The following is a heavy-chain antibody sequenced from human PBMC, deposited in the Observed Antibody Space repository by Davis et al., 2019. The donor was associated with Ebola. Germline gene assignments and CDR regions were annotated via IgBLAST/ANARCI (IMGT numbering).Heavy chain of an antibody. CDR2: ISAYNGNT. V-gene: IGHV1-18*01. CDR1: GYTFTSYG. CDR3: ARASVLRYFDWPAFDY. D-gene: IGHD3-9*01. J-gene: IGHJ4*02. Sequence: ASVKVSCKASGYTFTSYGISWVRQAPGQGLEWMGWISAYNGNTNYAQKLQGRVTMTTDTSTSTVYMELSSLRSEDTAVYYCARASVLRYFDWPAFDYWGQGTLVTVSS.